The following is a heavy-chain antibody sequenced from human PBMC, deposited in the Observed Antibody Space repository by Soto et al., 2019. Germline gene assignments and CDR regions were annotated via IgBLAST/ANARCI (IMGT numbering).Heavy chain of an antibody. V-gene: IGHV3-30*18. J-gene: IGHJ1*01. CDR2: ISYDGSNT. D-gene: IGHD6-19*01. Sequence: QVQLVESGGGVVQPGGSLRLSCAASGFTFSSYGMHWVRQAPGKGLEWVAVISYDGSNTYYADSVKGRFTISRDNSKNTLYLQMNSLRDEDRAVYYCAKVKDSYSSGSVIGALQHWGQGTLVTVSS. CDR1: GFTFSSYG. CDR3: AKVKDSYSSGSVIGALQH.